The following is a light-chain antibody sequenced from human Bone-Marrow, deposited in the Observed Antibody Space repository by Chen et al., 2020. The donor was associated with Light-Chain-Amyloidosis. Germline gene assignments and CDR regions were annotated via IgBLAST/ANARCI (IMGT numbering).Light chain of an antibody. CDR2: AVS. V-gene: IGLV2-14*01. CDR1: SGDVGTYNY. Sequence: QSALTQPASVSGPPGPPITIPCTGTSGDVGTYNYVSWYQQHPGKAPKVIIYAVSNRPSGVSNRFSGSKSGNTASLTISGLQAEDEADYYCSSFTSSSSYVFGPGTKVTVL. CDR3: SSFTSSSSYV. J-gene: IGLJ1*01.